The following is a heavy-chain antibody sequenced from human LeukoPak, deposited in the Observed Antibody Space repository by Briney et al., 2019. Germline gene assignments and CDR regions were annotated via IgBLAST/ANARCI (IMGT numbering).Heavy chain of an antibody. D-gene: IGHD6-19*01. J-gene: IGHJ3*02. CDR2: IYPADSHV. CDR1: GYGFRSYW. Sequence: GASLKISCKGSGYGFRSYWIGWVRPMPGKGLEYMGLIYPADSHVRYSPSFQGQVTISVDQSISTAYLQWSSLRASDTAMYYCARSGGQWLSRDSYDIWGQGTMVTVSS. CDR3: ARSGGQWLSRDSYDI. V-gene: IGHV5-51*01.